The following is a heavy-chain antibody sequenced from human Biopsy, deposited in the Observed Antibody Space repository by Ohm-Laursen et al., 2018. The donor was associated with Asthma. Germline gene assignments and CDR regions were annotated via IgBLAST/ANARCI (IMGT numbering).Heavy chain of an antibody. J-gene: IGHJ4*02. CDR1: GFMFRSFG. Sequence: SLRLSCSAPGFMFRSFGMHWVRQAPGKGLEWVAVISYDGNHKFYEDSVKGRFTISRDNSKNTLYLQMNSLRTEDTAVYYCAKRRGYSGHDNDYWGRGTLVIASS. CDR3: AKRRGYSGHDNDY. CDR2: ISYDGNHK. V-gene: IGHV3-30*18. D-gene: IGHD5-12*01.